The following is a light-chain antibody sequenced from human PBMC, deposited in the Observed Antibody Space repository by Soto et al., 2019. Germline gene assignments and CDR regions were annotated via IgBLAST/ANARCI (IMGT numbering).Light chain of an antibody. V-gene: IGLV3-25*03. CDR2: KDT. Sequence: SYELTQPPSVSVSPGQTARITCSGDALPKQYAYWYQQRPGQAPVVVVFKDTERPSGIPERFSGSSSGTTVTLTISGVQADDEADYYCQSADTSGTYLFGGGTKLTVL. J-gene: IGLJ2*01. CDR3: QSADTSGTYL. CDR1: ALPKQY.